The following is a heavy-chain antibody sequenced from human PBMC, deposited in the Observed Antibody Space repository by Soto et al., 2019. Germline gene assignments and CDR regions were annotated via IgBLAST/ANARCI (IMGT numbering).Heavy chain of an antibody. CDR1: GFTFSSYA. CDR2: ISGSGGST. Sequence: EVQLLESGGGLVQPGGSLRLSCAASGFTFSSYAMSWVRQAPGKGLEWVSAISGSGGSTYYADSVKGRFTISRDNSKNTVYLQMNSLRAEDTAVYYCAKAGSEYYGSGSPDLYYFDYWGQGTLVTVSS. D-gene: IGHD3-10*01. V-gene: IGHV3-23*01. CDR3: AKAGSEYYGSGSPDLYYFDY. J-gene: IGHJ4*02.